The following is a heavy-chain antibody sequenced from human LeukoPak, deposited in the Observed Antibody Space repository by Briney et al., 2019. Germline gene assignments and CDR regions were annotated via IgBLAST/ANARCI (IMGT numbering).Heavy chain of an antibody. J-gene: IGHJ4*02. CDR2: ISAYNGNT. V-gene: IGHV1-18*01. D-gene: IGHD3-10*01. CDR1: GYTFTSYG. Sequence: ASVKVSCKASGYTFTSYGISWVRQAPGQGLEWMGWISAYNGNTNYAQKLQGRVTMTTDTSTSTAYMELRSLRSDDTAVYYCARDHGFGESTDYFDYWGQGTLVTVSS. CDR3: ARDHGFGESTDYFDY.